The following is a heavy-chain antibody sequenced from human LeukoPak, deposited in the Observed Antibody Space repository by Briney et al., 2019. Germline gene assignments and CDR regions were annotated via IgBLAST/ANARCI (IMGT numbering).Heavy chain of an antibody. CDR1: GFTFSSYW. CDR3: ARDPNSSGWEDAFGI. V-gene: IGHV3-7*01. D-gene: IGHD6-19*01. CDR2: IKQDGSEK. Sequence: HPGGSLRLSCAASGFTFSSYWMSWVRQAPGKGLEWVANIKQDGSEKYYVDSVKGRFTVSRDNAKNSLYLQMNSLRAEDTAVYYCARDPNSSGWEDAFGIWGQGTMVTVSS. J-gene: IGHJ3*02.